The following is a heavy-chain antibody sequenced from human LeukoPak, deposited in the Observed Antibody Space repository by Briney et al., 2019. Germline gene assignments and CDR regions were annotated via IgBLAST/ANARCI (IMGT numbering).Heavy chain of an antibody. CDR2: ISGSDGST. CDR1: GFTFSNYA. CDR3: AKGRGYCTGGSCYSDY. D-gene: IGHD2-15*01. Sequence: GGTLSLSCTASGFTFSNYAMSWVRQAPGKGLEWVLTISGSDGSTYYADSVKGRFTISRDNSKNTLYLQMDSLRVEDTAIYYCAKGRGYCTGGSCYSDYGGQGTLVTVP. J-gene: IGHJ4*02. V-gene: IGHV3-23*01.